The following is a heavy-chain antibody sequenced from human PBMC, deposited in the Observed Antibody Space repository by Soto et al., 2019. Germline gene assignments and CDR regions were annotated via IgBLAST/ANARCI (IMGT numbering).Heavy chain of an antibody. Sequence: ASVKVSCKASGYTFTSYDINWVRQATGQGLEWMGWMNPNSGNTGYAQKFQGRVTMTRNTSISTAYMELSSLGSEDTAVYYCARDITGTTDGWFGPWGQGTLVTVSS. CDR3: ARDITGTTDGWFGP. J-gene: IGHJ5*02. V-gene: IGHV1-8*01. CDR1: GYTFTSYD. CDR2: MNPNSGNT. D-gene: IGHD1-20*01.